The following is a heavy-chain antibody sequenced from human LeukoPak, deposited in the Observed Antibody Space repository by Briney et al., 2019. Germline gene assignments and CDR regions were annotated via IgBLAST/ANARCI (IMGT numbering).Heavy chain of an antibody. CDR3: ARVVRGVTFDY. CDR1: GGSISSYY. Sequence: SETLSLTCTVSGGSISSYYWSWIRQPPGKGLEWIGYIYYSGSTNYDPSLKSRVTISVDTSKNQFSLKLSSVTAADTAVYYCARVVRGVTFDYWGQGTLVTVSS. J-gene: IGHJ4*02. D-gene: IGHD3-10*01. CDR2: IYYSGST. V-gene: IGHV4-59*01.